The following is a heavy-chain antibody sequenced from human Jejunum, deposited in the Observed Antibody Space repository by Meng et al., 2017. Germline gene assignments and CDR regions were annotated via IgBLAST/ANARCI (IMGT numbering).Heavy chain of an antibody. D-gene: IGHD3-16*01. Sequence: VQLQETGPGLVKPSGTLSPTCAFSGVSISINHWWGWVRQPPGKGLEWIGEMYHGGSTNYNPSLKSRVNISVDKSKNQFSLKLTSVTAADTGVYYCSNYVWGSPPTGVLSWGQGTLVTVSS. CDR1: GVSISINHW. CDR2: MYHGGST. V-gene: IGHV4-4*02. CDR3: SNYVWGSPPTGVLS. J-gene: IGHJ5*02.